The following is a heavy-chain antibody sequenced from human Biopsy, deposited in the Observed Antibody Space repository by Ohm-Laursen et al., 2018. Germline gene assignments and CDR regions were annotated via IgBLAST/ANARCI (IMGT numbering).Heavy chain of an antibody. Sequence: TQTLTLTCTLSGFSLNTRGMSVTWIRQPPGKALEWLARIDWDDAKFYSESLKTRLTISKGTSENHVVLKLSDVAPVDTATYYCARIPILVVPAAIVYRHRRHLQGVDVWGQGTTVIVSS. CDR3: ARIPILVVPAAIVYRHRRHLQGVDV. D-gene: IGHD2-2*02. V-gene: IGHV2-70*16. CDR2: IDWDDAK. CDR1: GFSLNTRGMS. J-gene: IGHJ6*02.